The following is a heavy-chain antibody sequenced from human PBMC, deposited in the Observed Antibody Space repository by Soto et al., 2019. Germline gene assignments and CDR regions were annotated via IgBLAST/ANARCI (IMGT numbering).Heavy chain of an antibody. Sequence: QITLKESGPTLVKPTQPLTLTCTFSGFSLSTSGVGVGWIRQPPGKALEWLALIYWDDDKRSNPPLKSRLTITKATSHTHVVLTMTNIDPVETATDYCAHCSSWSYYLDYWGQGTLVTVSS. CDR1: GFSLSTSGVG. CDR2: IYWDDDK. J-gene: IGHJ4*02. V-gene: IGHV2-5*02. CDR3: AHCSSWSYYLDY. D-gene: IGHD6-13*01.